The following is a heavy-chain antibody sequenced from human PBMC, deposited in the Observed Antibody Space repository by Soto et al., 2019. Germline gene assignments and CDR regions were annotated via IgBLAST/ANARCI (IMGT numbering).Heavy chain of an antibody. J-gene: IGHJ4*02. Sequence: PGGSLRLSCAASGFTFSSYRMSWVRQAPGKGLEWVSTISGSGDSTYYADPVRGRFTISRDSSKNTLYLQMKSLRAEDTAVYYCAKDRPVLLWTFDYWGQGTLVTVSS. CDR1: GFTFSSYR. CDR2: ISGSGDST. D-gene: IGHD3-10*01. V-gene: IGHV3-23*01. CDR3: AKDRPVLLWTFDY.